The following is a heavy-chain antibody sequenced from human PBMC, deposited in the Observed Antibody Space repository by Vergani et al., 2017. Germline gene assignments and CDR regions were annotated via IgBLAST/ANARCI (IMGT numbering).Heavy chain of an antibody. CDR3: ARRYYDLWSGYSPIDY. V-gene: IGHV3-48*04. D-gene: IGHD3-3*01. J-gene: IGHJ4*02. CDR1: GFTFSSYS. CDR2: ISSSSTTI. Sequence: EVQLMESGGGLVQPGGSLRLSCAASGFTFSSYSMNWVRQAPGKGLEWVSYISSSSTTIYYADSVKGRFTISRDNAKNSLYLQMNSLRAEDTAVYYCARRYYDLWSGYSPIDYWGQGTLVTVSS.